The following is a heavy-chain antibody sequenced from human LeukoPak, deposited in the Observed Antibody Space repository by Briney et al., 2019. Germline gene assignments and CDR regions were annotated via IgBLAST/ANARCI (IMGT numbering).Heavy chain of an antibody. V-gene: IGHV4-59*01. CDR3: ARTSGSRYYIDY. CDR2: IHYTGST. Sequence: PSETLSLTCTVSSGSISTYYWSWIRQPPGKRLEWIGFIHYTGSTNYNPSLKSRVTISVDTSKNQFSLKLNSVTGADTAVYFCARTSGSRYYIDYWGQGALVTVSS. J-gene: IGHJ4*02. CDR1: SGSISTYY. D-gene: IGHD1-26*01.